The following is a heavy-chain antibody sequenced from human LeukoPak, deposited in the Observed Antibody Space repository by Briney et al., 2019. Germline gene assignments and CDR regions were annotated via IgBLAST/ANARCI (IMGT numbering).Heavy chain of an antibody. CDR1: GFTFSSYS. Sequence: PGGSLRLSCAASGFTFSSYSMNWVRQAPGKGLEWVSYISSSSSSIYYADSVKGRFTISRDNAKNSLYLQMNSLRAEDTAVYYCAKDNRESTTLYDFWSGYYSPFDYWGQGTLVTVSS. CDR3: AKDNRESTTLYDFWSGYYSPFDY. CDR2: ISSSSSSI. J-gene: IGHJ4*02. V-gene: IGHV3-48*04. D-gene: IGHD3-3*01.